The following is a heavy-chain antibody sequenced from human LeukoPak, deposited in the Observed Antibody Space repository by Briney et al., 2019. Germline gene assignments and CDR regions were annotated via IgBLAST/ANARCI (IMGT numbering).Heavy chain of an antibody. CDR1: GGIFSSYA. V-gene: IGHV1-69*13. Sequence: ASVKVSCKASGGIFSSYAISWVRQAPGQGLEWMGGIIPIFGTANYAQKFQGRVTITADESTSTAYMELSSLRSEDTAVYYCARGTLGYCSGGSCGYYYYMDVWGKGTTVTISS. D-gene: IGHD2-15*01. CDR3: ARGTLGYCSGGSCGYYYYMDV. J-gene: IGHJ6*03. CDR2: IIPIFGTA.